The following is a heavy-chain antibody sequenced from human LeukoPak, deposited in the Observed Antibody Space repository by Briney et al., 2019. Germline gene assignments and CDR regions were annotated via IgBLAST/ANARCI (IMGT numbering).Heavy chain of an antibody. CDR3: GRGMRDYYGLDY. CDR2: ISASGGVT. V-gene: IGHV3-23*01. Sequence: GGSLRLSCAASGFTFSSYAMSRVRQAPGKGLEWVSGISASGGVTYSAESVRGRFTISRDNAKNTLYLYMNSLTVEDTAVYYCGRGMRDYYGLDYWGQGILVTVSS. CDR1: GFTFSSYA. J-gene: IGHJ4*02. D-gene: IGHD3-10*01.